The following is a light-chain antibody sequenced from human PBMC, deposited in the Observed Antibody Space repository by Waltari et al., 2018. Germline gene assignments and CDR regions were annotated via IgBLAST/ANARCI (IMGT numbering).Light chain of an antibody. J-gene: IGKJ4*01. Sequence: EIVMTQSPATLSVSPGERATLSCRASQSVRSNLAWYQQKPGQAPRLLMYGASTRATGSPARFSGSGSGTDFTLTISSLQSEDFALYYCQQYNNWPLTFGGGTKVEI. CDR1: QSVRSN. CDR3: QQYNNWPLT. CDR2: GAS. V-gene: IGKV3-15*01.